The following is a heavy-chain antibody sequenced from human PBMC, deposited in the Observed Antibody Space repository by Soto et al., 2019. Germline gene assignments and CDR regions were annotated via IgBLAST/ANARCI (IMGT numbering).Heavy chain of an antibody. CDR3: ARMPTYYHYGLDV. J-gene: IGHJ6*02. CDR2: IDPSNSYS. D-gene: IGHD2-2*01. CDR1: GYIFTNYW. Sequence: GESLKISCEASGYIFTNYWISWVRQMPGKDLEWMGKIDPSNSYSDYSPSFKGHVSLSVDKSITTAYLQWTSLKASDTAMYYCARMPTYYHYGLDVWGQGTSVRVYS. V-gene: IGHV5-10-1*01.